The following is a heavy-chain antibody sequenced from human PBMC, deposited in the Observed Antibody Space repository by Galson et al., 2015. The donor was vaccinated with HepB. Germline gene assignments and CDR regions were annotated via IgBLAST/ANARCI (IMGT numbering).Heavy chain of an antibody. CDR3: AKETMVRGQPINFFDY. J-gene: IGHJ4*02. CDR1: GFTFSNYG. D-gene: IGHD3-10*01. CDR2: ISYDGSKK. Sequence: SLRLSCAASGFTFSNYGMHWVRQAPGKGLEWVALISYDGSKKYYADSVKGRFTISRDSSKNTLYLEMNSLRAEDTAVYYCAKETMVRGQPINFFDYWGQGTLVTVSS. V-gene: IGHV3-30*18.